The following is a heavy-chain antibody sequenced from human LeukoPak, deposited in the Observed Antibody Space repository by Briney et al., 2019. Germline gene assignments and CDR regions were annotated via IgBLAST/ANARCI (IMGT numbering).Heavy chain of an antibody. D-gene: IGHD4-17*01. CDR2: ISGSGGST. CDR1: GFTFSSYA. CDR3: APIPMTTVTTFGY. Sequence: PGGSLRLSCAASGFTFSSYAMSWVRQAPGKGLEWVSAISGSGGSTYYADSVKGRFTISRDNSKNTLYLQMNGLRAEDTAVYYCAPIPMTTVTTFGYWGQGTLVTVSS. V-gene: IGHV3-23*01. J-gene: IGHJ4*02.